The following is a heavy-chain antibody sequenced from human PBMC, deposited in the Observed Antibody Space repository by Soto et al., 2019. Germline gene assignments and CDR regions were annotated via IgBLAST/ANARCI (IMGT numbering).Heavy chain of an antibody. CDR1: GYTFLNYG. CDR3: AKDRGYGYRFDS. J-gene: IGHJ4*02. Sequence: QVQLEQSGHEVKKPGAAVKVACKASGYTFLNYGINWVRQAPGQGLEWMGGIQTDTDHASYAQEFEGRVTMTADTSTETGYMELSDLRSDDTAVYYCAKDRGYGYRFDSLGQGTLVTVSS. D-gene: IGHD3-16*01. V-gene: IGHV1-18*01. CDR2: IQTDTDHA.